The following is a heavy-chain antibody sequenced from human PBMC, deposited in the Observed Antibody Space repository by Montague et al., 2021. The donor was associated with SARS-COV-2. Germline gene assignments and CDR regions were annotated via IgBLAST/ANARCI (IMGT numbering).Heavy chain of an antibody. CDR2: ITHDESNH. J-gene: IGHJ4*01. Sequence: SLRLSCAASRLPFNGYAMHWVRQPPGKGLEWLTFITHDESNHRYADSVKGRFTISRDNSKNTLYLQMDSLRPEDTAVYYCAREGYRSGSYYIDYWGQGTLVTVSS. D-gene: IGHD3-10*01. CDR3: AREGYRSGSYYIDY. V-gene: IGHV3-30*04. CDR1: RLPFNGYA.